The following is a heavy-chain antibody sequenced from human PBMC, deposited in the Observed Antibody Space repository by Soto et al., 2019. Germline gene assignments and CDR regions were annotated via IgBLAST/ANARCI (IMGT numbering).Heavy chain of an antibody. CDR1: GCTFTDYF. Sequence: ASVKVSCKASGCTFTDYFMNWMGQAPGRRLEWMGWINAGNGNTKYSKKLQGRVTITRDTSSSTAYMQLRSLRSDDTAVYYCARGTYSVYSPDYWGQGTLVTVSS. V-gene: IGHV1-3*01. CDR3: ARGTYSVYSPDY. D-gene: IGHD4-4*01. CDR2: INAGNGNT. J-gene: IGHJ4*02.